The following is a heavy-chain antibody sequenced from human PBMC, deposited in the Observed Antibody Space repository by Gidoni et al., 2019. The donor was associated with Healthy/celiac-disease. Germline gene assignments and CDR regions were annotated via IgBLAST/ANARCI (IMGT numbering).Heavy chain of an antibody. D-gene: IGHD6-6*01. V-gene: IGHV4-39*01. CDR1: GGSISSSRYY. Sequence: QLQLQESGPGLVKPSETLSLTCPVSGGSISSSRYYWGWIRQPPGKGLEWIGSIYYSGSTYYNPSLKSRVTISVDTSKNQFSLKLSSVTAADTAVYYCARQIYSSSSTNYYYYYGMDVWGQGTTVTVSS. CDR3: ARQIYSSSSTNYYYYYGMDV. J-gene: IGHJ6*02. CDR2: IYYSGST.